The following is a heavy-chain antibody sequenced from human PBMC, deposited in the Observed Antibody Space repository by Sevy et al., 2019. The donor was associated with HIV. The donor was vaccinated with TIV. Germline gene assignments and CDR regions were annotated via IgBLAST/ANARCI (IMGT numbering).Heavy chain of an antibody. CDR3: ARDVGGLGSF. CDR1: GFTFSSYW. Sequence: WGSLRLSCAASGFTFSSYWMHWVRQAPGKGLVWVSRSNEDGSTTNYADSVKGRFTISRDNAKNTLYLQMHSLRAEDTAVYYGARDVGGLGSFWGQGTTVTVSS. CDR2: SNEDGSTT. D-gene: IGHD3-16*01. V-gene: IGHV3-74*01. J-gene: IGHJ6*02.